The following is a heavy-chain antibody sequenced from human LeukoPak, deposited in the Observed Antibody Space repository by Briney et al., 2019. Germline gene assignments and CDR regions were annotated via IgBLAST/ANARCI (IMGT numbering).Heavy chain of an antibody. CDR1: GFTFSSYG. CDR2: INHSGST. J-gene: IGHJ5*02. Sequence: GSLRLSCAASGFTFSSYGMHWVRQPPGKGLEWIGEINHSGSTNYNPSLKSRVTISVDTSKNQFSLKLSSVTAADTAVYYCARHGYYYDSSGYCRWFDPWGQGTLVTVSS. CDR3: ARHGYYYDSSGYCRWFDP. D-gene: IGHD3-22*01. V-gene: IGHV4-34*01.